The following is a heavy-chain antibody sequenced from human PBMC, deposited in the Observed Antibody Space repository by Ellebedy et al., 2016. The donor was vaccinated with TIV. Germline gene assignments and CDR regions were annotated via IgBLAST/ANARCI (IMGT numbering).Heavy chain of an antibody. D-gene: IGHD6-19*01. J-gene: IGHJ6*02. CDR2: FDPEDGET. Sequence: AASVKVSCKVSGYTLTELSMHWVRQAPGKGLEWMGGFDPEDGETIYAQKFQGRVTMTEDTSTDTAYMELSSLRSEDTAVYYCATDQSSGWIYYYGMDVWGQGTTVTVSS. V-gene: IGHV1-24*01. CDR3: ATDQSSGWIYYYGMDV. CDR1: GYTLTELS.